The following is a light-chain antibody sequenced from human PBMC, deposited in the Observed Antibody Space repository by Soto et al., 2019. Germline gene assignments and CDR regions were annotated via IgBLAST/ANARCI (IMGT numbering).Light chain of an antibody. CDR3: QQYGTTPPWT. Sequence: PGERATLSCRASQSVTSNNLAWYQQKPGQAPRLLIYAASRRAPGIPDRFSASGSGTDFTLTISRLEPEDFAVYFCQQYGTTPPWTFGQGAKVDIK. V-gene: IGKV3-20*01. J-gene: IGKJ1*01. CDR1: QSVTSNN. CDR2: AAS.